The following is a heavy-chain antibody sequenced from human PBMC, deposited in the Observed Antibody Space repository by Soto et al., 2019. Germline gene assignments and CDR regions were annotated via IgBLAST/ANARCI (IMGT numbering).Heavy chain of an antibody. J-gene: IGHJ3*02. Sequence: GGSLRLSCTASGFSFSSYAMNWVRQAPGKGLEWVSFICGSGSTNHSADSVKGRFTISRDNFKNTLYLQMNSLRAEDTAIYYCARPRTTVVTPLDAFDIWGQGTMVTVSS. D-gene: IGHD4-17*01. CDR1: GFSFSSYA. V-gene: IGHV3-48*01. CDR2: ICGSGSTN. CDR3: ARPRTTVVTPLDAFDI.